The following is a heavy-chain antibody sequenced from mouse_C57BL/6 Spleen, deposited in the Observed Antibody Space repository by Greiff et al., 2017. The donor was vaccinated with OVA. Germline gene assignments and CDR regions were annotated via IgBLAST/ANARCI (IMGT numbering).Heavy chain of an antibody. D-gene: IGHD2-5*01. V-gene: IGHV1-80*01. CDR2: IYPGDGDT. Sequence: VQLQESGAELVKPGASVKISCKASGYAFSSYCMNWVKQRPGKGLEWIGQIYPGDGDTNYNGKFKGKATLTADKSSSTAYMQLSSLTSDDSAVYFCAREDYSKAWFAYWGQGTLVTVSA. J-gene: IGHJ3*01. CDR1: GYAFSSYC. CDR3: AREDYSKAWFAY.